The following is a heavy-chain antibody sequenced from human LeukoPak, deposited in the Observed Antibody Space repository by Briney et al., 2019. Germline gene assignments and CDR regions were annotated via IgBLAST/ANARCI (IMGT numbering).Heavy chain of an antibody. D-gene: IGHD3-3*01. CDR3: AANDFWSGPDDAFDI. CDR1: GYTFTDYY. J-gene: IGHJ3*02. V-gene: IGHV1-2*06. CDR2: INPNSGGT. Sequence: GASVKVSCKASGYTFTDYYMHWVRQAPGQGLEWMGRINPNSGGTNYAQKFQGRVTMTRDTSISTAYMELSRLRSDDTAVYYCAANDFWSGPDDAFDIWGQGTMVTVSS.